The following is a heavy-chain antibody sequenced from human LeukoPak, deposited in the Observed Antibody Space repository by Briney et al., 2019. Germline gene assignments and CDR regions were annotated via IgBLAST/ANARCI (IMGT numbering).Heavy chain of an antibody. D-gene: IGHD3-3*01. CDR3: AKGPLPGYDFWSGYYFDY. V-gene: IGHV3-48*02. CDR2: ISSISGTI. CDR1: GFSFSSYS. J-gene: IGHJ4*02. Sequence: GGSLRLSCAASGFSFSSYSMNWVRQAPGEGLEWVAYISSISGTIYYGDSVKGRFTISRDNAKKALYMQMNSLRDEDTAVYYCAKGPLPGYDFWSGYYFDYWGQGTLVTVSS.